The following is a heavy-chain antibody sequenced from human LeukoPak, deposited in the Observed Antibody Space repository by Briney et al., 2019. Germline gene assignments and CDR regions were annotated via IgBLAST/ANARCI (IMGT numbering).Heavy chain of an antibody. Sequence: ASVKVSCKASGYTFTSYDISWVRQATGQGLEWMGWMNPNSGNTGYAQKFQGRVTMTRNTSISTAYMELSSLRSEDTAVYYCARGVPYDFWSGYYKGLVDYWGQGTLVTVSS. CDR2: MNPNSGNT. CDR1: GYTFTSYD. CDR3: ARGVPYDFWSGYYKGLVDY. V-gene: IGHV1-8*01. D-gene: IGHD3-3*01. J-gene: IGHJ4*02.